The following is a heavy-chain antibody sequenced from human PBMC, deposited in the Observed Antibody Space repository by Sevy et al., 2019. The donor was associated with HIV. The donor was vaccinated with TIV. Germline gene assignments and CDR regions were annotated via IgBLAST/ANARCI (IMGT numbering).Heavy chain of an antibody. CDR3: AREGGRGSLSPFDY. J-gene: IGHJ4*02. Sequence: ASVKVSCKASGGTFSSYAISWVRQAPGQGLEWMGGIIPIFGTANYAQKFQGRVTITADESTSTAYMELSSLRSEDTAVYHCAREGGRGSLSPFDYWGQGTLVTVSS. D-gene: IGHD2-15*01. CDR1: GGTFSSYA. V-gene: IGHV1-69*13. CDR2: IIPIFGTA.